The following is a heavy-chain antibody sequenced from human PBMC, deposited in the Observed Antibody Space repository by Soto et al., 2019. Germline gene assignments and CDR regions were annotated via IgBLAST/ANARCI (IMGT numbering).Heavy chain of an antibody. CDR2: ISAHNGNT. CDR3: ARGRYGDY. CDR1: GYAFTTYG. Sequence: QVHLVQSGAEVKNPGASVKVSCQGSGYAFTTYGITWVRQAPGQGLEWMGWISAHNGNTNYAQKLQGRVTVTRDTSTSTAYMELRSLRYDDTAVYYWARGRYGDYWGQGALFTVSS. J-gene: IGHJ4*02. D-gene: IGHD1-1*01. V-gene: IGHV1-18*01.